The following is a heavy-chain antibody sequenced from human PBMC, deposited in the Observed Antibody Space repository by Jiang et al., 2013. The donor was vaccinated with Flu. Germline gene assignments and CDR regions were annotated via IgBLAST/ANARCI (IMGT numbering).Heavy chain of an antibody. CDR3: ARLGFGALIGDVSYGFDV. V-gene: IGHV2-5*02. D-gene: IGHD3-9*01. Sequence: KPTQTLTLTCTFSGFSLSTNKVGVGWIRQPPGKALEWLALIYWDGDKRHSPSLKNRITITKDSSKNQVVLTMTNVDPVDTATYYCARLGFGALIGDVSYGFDVWGQGTTVTVSS. J-gene: IGHJ6*02. CDR1: GFSLSTNKVG. CDR2: IYWDGDK.